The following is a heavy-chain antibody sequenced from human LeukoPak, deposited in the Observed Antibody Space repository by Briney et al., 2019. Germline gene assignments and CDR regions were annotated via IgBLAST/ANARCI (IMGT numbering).Heavy chain of an antibody. Sequence: GSLRLSCAASGFSVSTNDMSWARQAPGKGLEGVSTFYLDGRPYYADSVKGRFTVSKDNSKNTLYPQMDSLRAEDTAVYYCAVWILLRPHWGQGIPVTVSS. CDR3: AVWILLRPH. J-gene: IGHJ4*02. V-gene: IGHV3-66*01. CDR2: FYLDGRP. CDR1: GFSVSTND. D-gene: IGHD5-18*01.